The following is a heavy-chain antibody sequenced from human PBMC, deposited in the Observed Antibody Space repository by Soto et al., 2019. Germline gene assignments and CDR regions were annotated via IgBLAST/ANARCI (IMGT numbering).Heavy chain of an antibody. CDR2: IYSGGST. Sequence: LRLSCAASGFTVSSNYMSWVRQAPGKGLEWVSVIYSGGSTYYADSVKGRFTISRHNSKNTLYLQMNSLRAEDTAVYYCARGGPTVASFDYWGQGTLVTSPQ. V-gene: IGHV3-53*04. D-gene: IGHD4-17*01. CDR3: ARGGPTVASFDY. J-gene: IGHJ4*02. CDR1: GFTVSSNY.